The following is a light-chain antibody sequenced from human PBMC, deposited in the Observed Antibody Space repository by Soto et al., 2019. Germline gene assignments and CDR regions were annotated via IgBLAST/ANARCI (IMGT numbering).Light chain of an antibody. Sequence: QSALTQPRSVSGSPGQSVTISCTGTGSDVAGFSYVSWYRQHPGKAPKLIIYDVTKRPSGVPDRFSGSKSGNTASLTISGLQAEDEADYYCCSYGVTYNLIFGGGTKVTVL. CDR1: GSDVAGFSY. V-gene: IGLV2-11*01. CDR3: CSYGVTYNLI. CDR2: DVT. J-gene: IGLJ2*01.